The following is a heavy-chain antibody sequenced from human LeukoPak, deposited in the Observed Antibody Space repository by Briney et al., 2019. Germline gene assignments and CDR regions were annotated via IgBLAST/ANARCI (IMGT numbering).Heavy chain of an antibody. D-gene: IGHD1-14*01. CDR3: ARDSITTGGTVYNWFDP. CDR2: TIPISDIV. Sequence: SVKVSCKASGYTFTSYAMHWVRQAPGQRLEWMGRTIPISDIVNYAPRFQGRVTIIADKSTSTAYMELSSLRDEDTALYYCARDSITTGGTVYNWFDPWGQGTLVTVSS. V-gene: IGHV1-69*04. CDR1: GYTFTSYA. J-gene: IGHJ5*02.